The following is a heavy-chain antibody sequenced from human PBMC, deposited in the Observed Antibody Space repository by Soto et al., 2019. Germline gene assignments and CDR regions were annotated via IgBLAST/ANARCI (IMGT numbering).Heavy chain of an antibody. J-gene: IGHJ6*04. D-gene: IGHD1-7*01. CDR3: ARHNWNLLTYMDA. CDR2: IYYSGST. CDR1: GGSISSSSYY. Sequence: SETLSLTCTVSGGSISSSSYYWGWIRQPPGKGLEWIGSIYYSGSTGYTPCLKSRVTISVDTSKNQFSLKLSSVTAADTAVYYWARHNWNLLTYMDAWGKGAMVTVAS. V-gene: IGHV4-39*01.